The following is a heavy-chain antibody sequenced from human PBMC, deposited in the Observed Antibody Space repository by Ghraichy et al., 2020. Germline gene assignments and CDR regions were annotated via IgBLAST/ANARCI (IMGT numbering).Heavy chain of an antibody. CDR3: TTEVRGAGATTVIREYYFDY. D-gene: IGHD1-26*01. J-gene: IGHJ4*02. V-gene: IGHV3-15*01. CDR2: IKSKTDGGTT. Sequence: GGSLRLSCAASGFTFSNAWMSWVRQAPGKGLEWVGRIKSKTDGGTTDYAAPVKGRFTISRDDSKNTLYLQMNSLKTEDTAVYYCTTEVRGAGATTVIREYYFDYWGQGTLVTVSS. CDR1: GFTFSNAW.